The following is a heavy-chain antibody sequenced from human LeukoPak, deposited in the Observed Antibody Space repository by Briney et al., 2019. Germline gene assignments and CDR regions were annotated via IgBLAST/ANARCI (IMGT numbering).Heavy chain of an antibody. D-gene: IGHD5-18*01. Sequence: GGSLRLSCAASGFTFSSSAMSWVRQVPGKGLEWVSGISASGGSTYYVDSVKGRFTISRDNSKNTLYLQMNSLRAEDTAVYYCARDPSAMVLYFDYWGQGTLVTVSS. V-gene: IGHV3-23*01. CDR1: GFTFSSSA. CDR3: ARDPSAMVLYFDY. J-gene: IGHJ4*02. CDR2: ISASGGST.